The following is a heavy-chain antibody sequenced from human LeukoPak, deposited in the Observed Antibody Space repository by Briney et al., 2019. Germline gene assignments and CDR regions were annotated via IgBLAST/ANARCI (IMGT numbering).Heavy chain of an antibody. Sequence: GGSLRLSCAASGFTFSSYAMSWVRQAPGKGLEWVSAISGSGGSTYYADSVKGRVTISRDNPKNTLYLEMNSLRAEDTAVYYCAKDRLRYVCPYWGQGTLVTVSS. D-gene: IGHD3-9*01. CDR3: AKDRLRYVCPY. CDR1: GFTFSSYA. J-gene: IGHJ4*02. V-gene: IGHV3-23*01. CDR2: ISGSGGST.